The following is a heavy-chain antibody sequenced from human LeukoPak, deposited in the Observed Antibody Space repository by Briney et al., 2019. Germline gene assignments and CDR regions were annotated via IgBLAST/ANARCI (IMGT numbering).Heavy chain of an antibody. D-gene: IGHD6-19*01. CDR3: ARTPFSSAWYALDWYFDL. CDR2: IYYSGST. J-gene: IGHJ2*01. V-gene: IGHV4-59*01. CDR1: GGSIRSYY. Sequence: TSETLFLTCTVSGGSIRSYYWSWIRQPPGKGLEWIGYIYYSGSTNYNPSLKSRVTISVDTSKNQFSLKLRSVTAADTAVYYCARTPFSSAWYALDWYFDLWGRGTLVTVSS.